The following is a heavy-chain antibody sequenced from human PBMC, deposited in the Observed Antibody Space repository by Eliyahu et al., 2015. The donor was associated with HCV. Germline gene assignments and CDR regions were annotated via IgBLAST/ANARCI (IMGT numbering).Heavy chain of an antibody. V-gene: IGHV3-74*01. CDR2: INGDGSDT. J-gene: IGHJ3*02. CDR1: GFTFSNYW. CDR3: AGGYDGAFHI. D-gene: IGHD3-16*01. Sequence: EVQLAESGGGLVQPGGSLRLSCAASGFTFSNYWMHWVRQAPGKGLVWVSRINGDGSDTNYAASVKGRFTISRNNAKNTLSLQMNSLRDEDTALYFCAGGYDGAFHIWGQGTMVTVSS.